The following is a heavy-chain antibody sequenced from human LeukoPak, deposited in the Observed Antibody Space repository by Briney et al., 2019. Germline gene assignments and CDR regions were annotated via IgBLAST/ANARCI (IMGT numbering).Heavy chain of an antibody. Sequence: ASVKVSCKASGYTFTSYYMHWVRQAPGQGPEWMGAINPSGGSTRYAQKFQGRVTMTRDTSTSTVYMELSSLRSEDTAVYYCGRDHRTGIVAGRMYNYFDPWGQGTLVTVSS. CDR2: INPSGGST. D-gene: IGHD1-14*01. V-gene: IGHV1-46*01. J-gene: IGHJ5*02. CDR3: GRDHRTGIVAGRMYNYFDP. CDR1: GYTFTSYY.